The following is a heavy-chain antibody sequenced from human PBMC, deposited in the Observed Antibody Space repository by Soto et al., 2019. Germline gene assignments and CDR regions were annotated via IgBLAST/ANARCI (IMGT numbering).Heavy chain of an antibody. CDR2: ISTYNGLT. V-gene: IGHV1-18*01. CDR3: ARGDLGYDSRGYFFDY. D-gene: IGHD3-22*01. J-gene: IGHJ4*02. Sequence: ASVKVSCKASGYTFTTYGIAWVRQAPGQGFEWMGWISTYNGLTKYAEKFRGRVTMTTDISTTTADMELKTLRSDDTAVYFCARGDLGYDSRGYFFDYWGQGTLVTVSS. CDR1: GYTFTTYG.